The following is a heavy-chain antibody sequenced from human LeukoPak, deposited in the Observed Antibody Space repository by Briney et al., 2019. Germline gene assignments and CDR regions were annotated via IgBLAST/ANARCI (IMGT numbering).Heavy chain of an antibody. V-gene: IGHV3-23*01. J-gene: IGHJ3*02. D-gene: IGHD1-26*01. Sequence: QPGGSLRLSCAASGFTFSSYAMSWVRPAPGKGLEWGSAISGSGGSTYYADSVKGRFTISRDNSKNTLYLQMNSLRAEDTAVYYCAKGPSGSYLVAFDIWGQGTMVTVSS. CDR2: ISGSGGST. CDR3: AKGPSGSYLVAFDI. CDR1: GFTFSSYA.